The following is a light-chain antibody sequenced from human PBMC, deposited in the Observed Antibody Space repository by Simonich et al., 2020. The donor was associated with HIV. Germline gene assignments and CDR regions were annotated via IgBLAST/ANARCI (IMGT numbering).Light chain of an antibody. CDR2: STN. CDR1: SGSVSTNKY. V-gene: IGLV8-61*01. Sequence: QTVVTQEPSFSVSPGGTVTLTCGLNSGSVSTNKYPSWYQQTPGQPPRTLIYSTNTRSSGVPVRFSGSILGNKAALTITGAQADDESDYYCVLYMGSGIWVFGGGTKLTVL. CDR3: VLYMGSGIWV. J-gene: IGLJ3*02.